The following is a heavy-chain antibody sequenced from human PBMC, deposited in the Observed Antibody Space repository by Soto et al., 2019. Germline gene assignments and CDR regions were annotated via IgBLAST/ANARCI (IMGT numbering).Heavy chain of an antibody. CDR2: INPNSGGT. D-gene: IGHD6-19*01. Sequence: ASVKVSCKASGYAFTGYYMHWVRQAPGQGLEWMGWINPNSGGTNYAQKFQGWVTMTRDTSISTAYMELSRLRSDDTAVYYCARATSSGWYMVGEYFQHWGQGTLVTVSS. CDR3: ARATSSGWYMVGEYFQH. CDR1: GYAFTGYY. V-gene: IGHV1-2*04. J-gene: IGHJ1*01.